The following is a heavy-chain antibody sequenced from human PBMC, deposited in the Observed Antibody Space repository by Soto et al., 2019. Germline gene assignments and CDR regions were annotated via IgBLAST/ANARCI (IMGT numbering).Heavy chain of an antibody. Sequence: QITLKESGPTLVKPTQTLTLTCTFSGFSLSTRGVGVGWIRQPPVKALEWLALIYWDDDEGYSPSLKSRLTITKDTSKTQVVLTMNNMDPVDTATYYCAHRPRGYSYHFDYWGQGTLVTVSS. V-gene: IGHV2-5*02. CDR2: IYWDDDE. CDR3: AHRPRGYSYHFDY. CDR1: GFSLSTRGVG. D-gene: IGHD5-18*01. J-gene: IGHJ4*02.